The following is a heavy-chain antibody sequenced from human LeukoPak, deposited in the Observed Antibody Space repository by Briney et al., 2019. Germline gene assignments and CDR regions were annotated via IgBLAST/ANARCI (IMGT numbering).Heavy chain of an antibody. Sequence: ASVKVSCKASGGTFSSYAISWVRQAPGQGLEWMGGIISIFGTANYAQKFQGRVTITADKSTSTAYMELSSLRSEDTAVYYCAQAGYSSGWGDYWGQGTLVTVSS. CDR2: IISIFGTA. D-gene: IGHD6-19*01. V-gene: IGHV1-69*06. CDR3: AQAGYSSGWGDY. CDR1: GGTFSSYA. J-gene: IGHJ4*02.